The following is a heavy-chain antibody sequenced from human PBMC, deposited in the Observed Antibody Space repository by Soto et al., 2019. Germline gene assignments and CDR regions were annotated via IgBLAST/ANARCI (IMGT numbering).Heavy chain of an antibody. CDR3: VRLVGAAADS. V-gene: IGHV6-1*01. CDR2: TYYRSTWYN. CDR1: GDIVSSNSAA. Sequence: PSQTLSLTCVISGDIVSSNSAAWNWIRQSPSRGLEWLGRTYYRSTWYNDYAVSVKSRISIKPDTSKNQFSLQLNSVTPEDTAVYYCVRLVGAAADSWGQGTLVTVSS. J-gene: IGHJ5*01. D-gene: IGHD1-26*01.